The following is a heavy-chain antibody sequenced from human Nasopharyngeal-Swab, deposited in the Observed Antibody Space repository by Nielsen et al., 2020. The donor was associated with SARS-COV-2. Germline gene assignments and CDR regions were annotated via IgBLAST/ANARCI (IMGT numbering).Heavy chain of an antibody. J-gene: IGHJ4*02. CDR1: GYTFTSYY. CDR3: ARFGELTHFDY. Sequence: ASVKVSCKASGYTFTSYYMHWVRQAPGQGLEWMGIINPSGGSTSYAQKFQGRVTMTRDTSTSTVYMELNSLRSEDTAVYYCARFGELTHFDYWGQGTLVIVSS. D-gene: IGHD3-10*01. V-gene: IGHV1-46*01. CDR2: INPSGGST.